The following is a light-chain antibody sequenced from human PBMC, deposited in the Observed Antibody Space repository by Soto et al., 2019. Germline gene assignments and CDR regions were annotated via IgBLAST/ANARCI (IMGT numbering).Light chain of an antibody. Sequence: DIQMTQSPSFVSASVGDRVTIACRASQGISTWVVWYQQKPGAAPKLLIHSSSNLQSGVPSRFSGSGSGTEFTLTISNLQPDDFGTYYCHQYKSYTPYTIGQGTKVDIK. J-gene: IGKJ2*01. V-gene: IGKV1-12*01. CDR2: SSS. CDR1: QGISTW. CDR3: HQYKSYTPYT.